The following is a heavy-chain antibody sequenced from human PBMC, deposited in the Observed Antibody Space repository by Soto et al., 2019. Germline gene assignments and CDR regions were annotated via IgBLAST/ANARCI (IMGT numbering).Heavy chain of an antibody. J-gene: IGHJ4*02. CDR1: GFTFSNFW. Sequence: PGGSLRLSCEASGFTFSNFWMSWVRQAPGKGLEWVANIKEDGSEKYYVDSVKGRFTISRDNAKNLLFLQMSSLRAEDTALYYCVSDAFSIGVVSWGQGTLVTVSS. D-gene: IGHD3-3*01. CDR3: VSDAFSIGVVS. V-gene: IGHV3-7*02. CDR2: IKEDGSEK.